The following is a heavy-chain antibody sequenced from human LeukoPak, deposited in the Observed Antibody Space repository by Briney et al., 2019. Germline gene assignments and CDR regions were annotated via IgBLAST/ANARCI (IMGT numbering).Heavy chain of an antibody. CDR2: ISYDGSNK. V-gene: IGHV3-30-3*01. D-gene: IGHD6-13*01. Sequence: PGGSLRLSCAASGFTFSSYAMHWVHQAPGKGLEWVAVISYDGSNKYYADSVKGRFTISRDNSKNTLYLQMNSLRAEDTAVYYCARTLYSSRTYYFDYWGQGTLVTVSS. J-gene: IGHJ4*02. CDR1: GFTFSSYA. CDR3: ARTLYSSRTYYFDY.